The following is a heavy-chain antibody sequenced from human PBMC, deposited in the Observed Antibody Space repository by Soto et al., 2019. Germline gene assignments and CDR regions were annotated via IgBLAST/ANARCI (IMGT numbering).Heavy chain of an antibody. CDR3: ARDVEQQLVWTNYGMDV. CDR1: GFTFSSYG. V-gene: IGHV3-33*01. Sequence: QVQLVESGGGVVQPGRSLRLSCAASGFTFSSYGMHWVRQAPGKGLEWVAVIWYDGSNKYYADSVKGRFTISRDNSKNTLYLQMNSLRAEDTVVYYCARDVEQQLVWTNYGMDVWGQGTTVTVSS. D-gene: IGHD6-13*01. J-gene: IGHJ6*02. CDR2: IWYDGSNK.